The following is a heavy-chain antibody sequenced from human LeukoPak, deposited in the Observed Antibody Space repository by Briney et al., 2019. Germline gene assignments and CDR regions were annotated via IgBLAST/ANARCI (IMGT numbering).Heavy chain of an antibody. V-gene: IGHV3-23*01. CDR2: ITGSGSSS. D-gene: IGHD3-16*01. J-gene: IGHJ5*02. CDR3: ARLNGPVVITFGGVTWFDP. Sequence: GGSLRLYCAASGFSFRGYGLAWVRRAPGKGLECVSAITGSGSSSYHADSVRGRFALSRDNSMDTVYLQMNTLGAEDTAIYYCARLNGPVVITFGGVTWFDPWGQGTRVTVSS. CDR1: GFSFRGYG.